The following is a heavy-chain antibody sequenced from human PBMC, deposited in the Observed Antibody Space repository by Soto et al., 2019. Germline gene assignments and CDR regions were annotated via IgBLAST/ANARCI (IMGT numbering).Heavy chain of an antibody. V-gene: IGHV3-48*03. CDR2: ISSSGSTI. J-gene: IGHJ5*02. Sequence: GGSLRLSCAASGFTFSSYEMNWVRQAPGKGLEWVSYISSSGSTIYYADSVKGRFTISRDNAKNSLYLQMNSLRAEDTAVYYCATRYCSSTICYSPFDPWGQGTLVTVSS. D-gene: IGHD2-2*01. CDR1: GFTFSSYE. CDR3: ATRYCSSTICYSPFDP.